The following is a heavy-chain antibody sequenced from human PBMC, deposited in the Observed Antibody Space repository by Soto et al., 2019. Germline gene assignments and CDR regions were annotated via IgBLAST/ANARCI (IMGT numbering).Heavy chain of an antibody. J-gene: IGHJ4*02. Sequence: ASVKVSCNASGYTFTGHGLHWVRQAPGQGLEWIGWIKTNGGATKYARKFQGRFTMTRDTSTTTAYLELHSLRSDDTAVYFCARLGSYFDGSSYHFWGQGTLVTVSS. D-gene: IGHD3-22*01. CDR2: IKTNGGAT. V-gene: IGHV1-2*02. CDR3: ARLGSYFDGSSYHF. CDR1: GYTFTGHG.